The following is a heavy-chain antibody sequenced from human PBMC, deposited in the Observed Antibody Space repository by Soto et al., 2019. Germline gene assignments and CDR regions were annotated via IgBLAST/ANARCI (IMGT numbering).Heavy chain of an antibody. Sequence: SETLSLTCAVYGGSFSGYYWSWIRQPPGKGLEWTGEINHSGSTNYNPSLKSRVTISVDTSKNQFSLKLSSLTAADTAVYYCARERASTAPKFYYYMDVWGKGTTVTVSS. V-gene: IGHV4-34*01. D-gene: IGHD2-2*01. J-gene: IGHJ6*03. CDR3: ARERASTAPKFYYYMDV. CDR1: GGSFSGYY. CDR2: INHSGST.